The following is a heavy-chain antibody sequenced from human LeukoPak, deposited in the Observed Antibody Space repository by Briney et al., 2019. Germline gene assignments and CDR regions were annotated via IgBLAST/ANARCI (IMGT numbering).Heavy chain of an antibody. CDR1: GFTFTSYT. CDR3: AKQTVEEGWDYFDY. D-gene: IGHD1-1*01. V-gene: IGHV3-23*01. CDR2: ISGSGGST. Sequence: GGSLRLSCAASGFTFTSYTMNWVRQAPGKGLGWVSAISGSGGSTYYADSVKGRFTISRDNSKNTLYLQMNSLRAEDTAVYYCAKQTVEEGWDYFDYWGQGTLVTVSS. J-gene: IGHJ4*02.